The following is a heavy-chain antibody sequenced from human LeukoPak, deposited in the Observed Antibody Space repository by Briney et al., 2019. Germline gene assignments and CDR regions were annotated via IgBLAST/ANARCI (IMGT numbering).Heavy chain of an antibody. CDR1: GFDFGDYY. V-gene: IGHV3-11*01. CDR2: MDSNGYTI. D-gene: IGHD5-12*01. J-gene: IGHJ4*02. CDR3: ARDRRTPHSAYDWGHLDY. Sequence: PGGSLRLSCAASGFDFGDYYMTWIRRAPGKGLEWIAYMDSNGYTIYYTDSVKGRFTISRDNDNNSLYLQMNGLRADDTAIYYCARDRRTPHSAYDWGHLDYWGQGILVTVSS.